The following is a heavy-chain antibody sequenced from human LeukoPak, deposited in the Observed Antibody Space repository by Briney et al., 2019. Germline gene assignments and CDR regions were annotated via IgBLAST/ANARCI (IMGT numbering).Heavy chain of an antibody. V-gene: IGHV3-7*03. CDR2: IKEDGTET. CDR3: AKEGRSLQTY. Sequence: GGSLRLSCAASGFTFSSYAMSWVRQAPGKGLEWVANIKEDGTETYYVDSVKGRFTISRDNAKNSLYLQMNSLRVEDTAVYYCAKEGRSLQTYWGQGTLVTVSS. D-gene: IGHD5-24*01. CDR1: GFTFSSYA. J-gene: IGHJ4*02.